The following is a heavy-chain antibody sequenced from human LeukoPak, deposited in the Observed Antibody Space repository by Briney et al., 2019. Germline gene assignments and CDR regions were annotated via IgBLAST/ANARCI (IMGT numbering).Heavy chain of an antibody. D-gene: IGHD3-3*01. CDR1: GFTFSSYV. Sequence: GGSLRLSCAASGFTFSSYVMSWVRQAPGKGLEWVSAISRSGGSTYYADSVKGRFTISRDNSKNTLYLQMNSLRAEDTAVYYCAAGYDFWSGYYWVYWGQGTLVTVSS. CDR3: AAGYDFWSGYYWVY. J-gene: IGHJ4*02. CDR2: ISRSGGST. V-gene: IGHV3-23*01.